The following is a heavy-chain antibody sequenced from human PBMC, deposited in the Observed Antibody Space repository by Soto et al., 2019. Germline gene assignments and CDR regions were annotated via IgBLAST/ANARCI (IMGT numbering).Heavy chain of an antibody. J-gene: IGHJ6*02. V-gene: IGHV3-30-3*01. CDR2: ITYDGSNK. CDR1: GFSFSDDA. D-gene: IGHD3-3*01. CDR3: ARDVGTQLDFWSTSGMDV. Sequence: GGSLRLSCAASGFSFSDDAMHWVRQAPGQGLEWVAVITYDGSNKYYADSVGGRFTISRDNSKSTLYLQMDSLIIDDTAVYYCARDVGTQLDFWSTSGMDVWGQGTTVTVSS.